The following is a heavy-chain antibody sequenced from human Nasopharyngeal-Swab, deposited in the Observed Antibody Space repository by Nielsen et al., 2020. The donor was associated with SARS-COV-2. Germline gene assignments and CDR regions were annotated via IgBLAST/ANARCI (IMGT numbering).Heavy chain of an antibody. Sequence: ASVKVSCKASGYTFTSYGISWVRQAPGQGLEWMGWISAYNGNTNYAQKLQGRVTMTTDTSTSIAYMELRSLRSDDTAVYYCASFGSYYDYYYYGMDVWGQGTTVTVS. CDR1: GYTFTSYG. V-gene: IGHV1-18*01. CDR3: ASFGSYYDYYYYGMDV. D-gene: IGHD1-26*01. CDR2: ISAYNGNT. J-gene: IGHJ6*02.